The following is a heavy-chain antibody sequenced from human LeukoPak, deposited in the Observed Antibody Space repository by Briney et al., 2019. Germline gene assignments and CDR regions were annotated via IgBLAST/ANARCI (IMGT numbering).Heavy chain of an antibody. CDR2: INRSGST. CDR3: ARYSSSWPDAFDI. CDR1: GGPFSGYY. Sequence: SETLSLTCGIYGGPFSGYYWNWIRQPPGKGLEWIGEINRSGSTNYNPSLKSRVTISVDTSKIQFSLKLNSVTAADTAVYYCARYSSSWPDAFDIWGLGTIVTVSS. V-gene: IGHV4-34*01. D-gene: IGHD6-13*01. J-gene: IGHJ3*02.